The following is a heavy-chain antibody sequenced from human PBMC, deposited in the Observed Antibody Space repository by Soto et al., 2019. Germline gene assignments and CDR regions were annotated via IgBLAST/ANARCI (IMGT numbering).Heavy chain of an antibody. J-gene: IGHJ4*02. V-gene: IGHV3-9*01. D-gene: IGHD2-2*02. CDR3: AKESTRYKYFDY. CDR2: ISWNSGSI. CDR1: GFTFDDYA. Sequence: GGSLKLSCAASGFTFDDYAMHWVRQAPGKGLEWVSGISWNSGSIGYADSVKGRFTISRDNAKNSLYLQMNSLRAEDTALYSCAKESTRYKYFDYWGQGTLVTVSS.